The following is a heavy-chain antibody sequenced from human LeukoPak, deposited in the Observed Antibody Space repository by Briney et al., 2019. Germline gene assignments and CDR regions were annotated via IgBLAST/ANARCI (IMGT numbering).Heavy chain of an antibody. Sequence: ASEKVSCKASGYTLTGYYMHWVRQAPGQGLEWMGWINPNSGGTNYAQKFQGWVTMTRDTSISTAYMELSRLRSDDTAVYYCARGPDVLLWFGESYGDFDYWGQGTLVTVSS. CDR3: ARGPDVLLWFGESYGDFDY. D-gene: IGHD3-10*01. CDR2: INPNSGGT. J-gene: IGHJ4*02. CDR1: GYTLTGYY. V-gene: IGHV1-2*04.